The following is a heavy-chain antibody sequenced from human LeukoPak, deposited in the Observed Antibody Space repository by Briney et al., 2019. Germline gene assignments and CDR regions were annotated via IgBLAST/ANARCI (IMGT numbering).Heavy chain of an antibody. D-gene: IGHD3-22*01. CDR3: ARGRNYDDTSGHLYYFDY. J-gene: IGHJ4*02. CDR1: GFTFSDYA. Sequence: PGGSLRLSCAASGFTFSDYAMTWVRQDPGKGLEWVSYISRSSSTIYYADSVKGRFTISRDNAKNSLYLQMTSLRDDDTAVYYCARGRNYDDTSGHLYYFDYWGQGTLVTVSS. CDR2: ISRSSSTI. V-gene: IGHV3-48*02.